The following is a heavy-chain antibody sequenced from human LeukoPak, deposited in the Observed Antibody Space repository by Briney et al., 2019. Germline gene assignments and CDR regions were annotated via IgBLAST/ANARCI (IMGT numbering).Heavy chain of an antibody. V-gene: IGHV3-33*01. CDR2: IWYDGSNK. CDR1: GFTFSSYG. J-gene: IGHJ4*02. CDR3: ARDLNYYDSSGYLED. Sequence: GRSLRLSCAASGFTFSSYGMHWVRQAPGKGLEWVAVIWYDGSNKYYADSVKGRFTISRDNSKNTLYLQMNSLRAEDTAVYYCARDLNYYDSSGYLEDWGQGTLVTVSS. D-gene: IGHD3-22*01.